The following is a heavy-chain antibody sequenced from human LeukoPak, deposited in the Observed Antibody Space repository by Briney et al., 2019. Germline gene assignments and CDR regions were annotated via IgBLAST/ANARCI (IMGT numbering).Heavy chain of an antibody. D-gene: IGHD3-22*01. Sequence: GGPLRLSCAASGFTFSSYAMSWVRQAPGKGLEWVSAISGSGGSTYYADSVKGRFTISRDNSKNTLYLQMNSLRAEDTAVYYCAKDFNYYDSSGYYDYWGQGTLVTVSS. V-gene: IGHV3-23*01. CDR3: AKDFNYYDSSGYYDY. CDR2: ISGSGGST. J-gene: IGHJ4*02. CDR1: GFTFSSYA.